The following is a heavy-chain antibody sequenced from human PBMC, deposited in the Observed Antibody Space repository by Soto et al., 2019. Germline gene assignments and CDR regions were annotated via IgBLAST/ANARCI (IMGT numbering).Heavy chain of an antibody. J-gene: IGHJ4*02. Sequence: QITLKESGPTLVKPTQTLTLPCTFSGFSLTSNAVGVGWFRQPPGKALEWLALIYWDDDNHYSPSLTSRLTFPEDSSKHKVVLIMTNMDAVHTATYFCAHGSGWLFDFWGQGTLVTVSS. D-gene: IGHD6-19*01. CDR2: IYWDDDN. V-gene: IGHV2-5*02. CDR1: GFSLTSNAVG. CDR3: AHGSGWLFDF.